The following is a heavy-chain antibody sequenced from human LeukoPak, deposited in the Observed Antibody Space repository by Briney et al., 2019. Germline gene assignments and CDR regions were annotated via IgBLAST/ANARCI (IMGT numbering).Heavy chain of an antibody. Sequence: PGGSLRLSCAASGFTFSSYAMSWVRQAPGKGLEWVSVISGSGGSTYYADSVKGRFTISRDNSKNTLYLQINSLRAEDTAAYYCAKASGYSESSGYYGYWGQGTLVTVSS. J-gene: IGHJ4*02. D-gene: IGHD3-22*01. V-gene: IGHV3-23*01. CDR3: AKASGYSESSGYYGY. CDR1: GFTFSSYA. CDR2: ISGSGGST.